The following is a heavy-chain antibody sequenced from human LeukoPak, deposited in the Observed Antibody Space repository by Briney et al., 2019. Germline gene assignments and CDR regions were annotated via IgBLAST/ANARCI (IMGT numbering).Heavy chain of an antibody. D-gene: IGHD1-1*01. J-gene: IGHJ4*02. CDR3: AKEGTASKPSDLDY. V-gene: IGHV3-30*02. CDR2: IRYDGTIK. Sequence: GGSLRLSCAASGFTFTDYGIHWVRQAPGKGPEWLAFIRYDGTIKYYADSVKGRFTISRDNSRNTLYLQMNSLRTEDTAVYYCAKEGTASKPSDLDYWGQGTLVTVSS. CDR1: GFTFTDYG.